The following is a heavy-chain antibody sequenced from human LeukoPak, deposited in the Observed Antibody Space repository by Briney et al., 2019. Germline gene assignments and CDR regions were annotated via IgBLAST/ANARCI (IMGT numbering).Heavy chain of an antibody. CDR2: ISSSGSTI. J-gene: IGHJ3*02. CDR1: GSTFSSYE. V-gene: IGHV3-48*03. CDR3: AREGTGSGDSFNI. Sequence: GGSLRLSCAASGSTFSSYEMNWVRQAPGKGLEWVSYISSSGSTIYYADSVKGRFTISRDNAKNSLYLQMNSLRAEDTAVYYCAREGTGSGDSFNIWGQGTMVTVSS. D-gene: IGHD1-26*01.